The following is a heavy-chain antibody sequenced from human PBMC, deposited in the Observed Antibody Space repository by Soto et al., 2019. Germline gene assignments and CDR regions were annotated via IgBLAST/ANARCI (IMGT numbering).Heavy chain of an antibody. CDR3: ANRKYYDTSGYRHDAFDI. D-gene: IGHD3-22*01. Sequence: EAQLLESGGGLVQPGGSLRLSCAASGFTFSRNAMSWVRQAPGKGLECVSAVSSSGGGTFYADSAKGRFTISRDHNNTPLVPQIARLTGEGPAQYYGANRKYYDTSGYRHDAFDIWGQGTMVTVSS. J-gene: IGHJ3*02. CDR2: VSSSGGGT. V-gene: IGHV3-23*01. CDR1: GFTFSRNA.